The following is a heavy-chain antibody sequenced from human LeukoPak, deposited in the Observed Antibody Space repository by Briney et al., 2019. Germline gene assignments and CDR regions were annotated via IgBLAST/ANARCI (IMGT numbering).Heavy chain of an antibody. CDR3: AKDRIWGGYPYYFDY. V-gene: IGHV4-4*07. D-gene: IGHD3-16*02. Sequence: SGTLSLTCTVSGGSFTISYWSWIRQSAGKGLEWIGRIYTSGSTTYNPSLKSRVTMSVDTSRNQFSLKLSSVTATDTAIYYCAKDRIWGGYPYYFDYWGQGILVTVSS. CDR1: GGSFTISY. CDR2: IYTSGST. J-gene: IGHJ4*02.